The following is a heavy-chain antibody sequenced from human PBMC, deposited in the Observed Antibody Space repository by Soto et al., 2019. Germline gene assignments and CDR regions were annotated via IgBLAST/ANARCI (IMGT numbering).Heavy chain of an antibody. CDR1: GYTFTSYA. V-gene: IGHV1-3*01. J-gene: IGHJ3*01. CDR3: ATWHYPLIGFDG. Sequence: ASVKVSCKASGYTFTSYAMHWVRQAPGQRLEWMGWINVGNGNTKYSQKFQGRVTITRDTSASTAYMELSSLRSEDTAVYYCATWHYPLIGFDGWGLGTMVTVSS. CDR2: INVGNGNT. D-gene: IGHD3-10*01.